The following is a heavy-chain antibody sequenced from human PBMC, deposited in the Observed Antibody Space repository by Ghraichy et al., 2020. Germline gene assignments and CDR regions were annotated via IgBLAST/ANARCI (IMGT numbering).Heavy chain of an antibody. CDR3: ARGVSVKYYGMDV. J-gene: IGHJ6*02. V-gene: IGHV4-59*01. CDR2: TYYTGST. D-gene: IGHD3-16*01. CDR1: GDSLSSDY. Sequence: SETLSLTCTVSGDSLSSDYWSWIRQPPGKGLECIGYTYYTGSTHYNPSLKSRITISVDRSKNQISLMLRSVTAADTGVYYCARGVSVKYYGMDVWGQGTTVAVSS.